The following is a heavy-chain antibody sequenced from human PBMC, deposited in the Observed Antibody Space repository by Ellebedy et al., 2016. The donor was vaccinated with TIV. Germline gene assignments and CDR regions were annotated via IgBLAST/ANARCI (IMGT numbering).Heavy chain of an antibody. CDR1: GGTFSSYA. Sequence: ASVKVSCKASGGTFSSYAISWVRQAPGQGLEWMGGIIPIFGTANYAQKFQGRVTITADKSTSTAYMELSSLRSEDTAVYYCARDDSSGGGSYLNRFYYYAMDVWGQGTTVTVSS. D-gene: IGHD1-26*01. CDR3: ARDDSSGGGSYLNRFYYYAMDV. J-gene: IGHJ6*02. CDR2: IIPIFGTA. V-gene: IGHV1-69*06.